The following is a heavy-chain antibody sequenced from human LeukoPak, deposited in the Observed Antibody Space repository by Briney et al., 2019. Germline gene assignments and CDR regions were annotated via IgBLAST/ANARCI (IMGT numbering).Heavy chain of an antibody. D-gene: IGHD6-19*01. CDR1: GGSISSSSYY. V-gene: IGHV4-39*07. CDR3: ARRGRRIAVADY. CDR2: IYYSGST. Sequence: ESSETLSLTCTVSGGSISSSSYYWGWIRQPPGKGLEWIGSIYYSGSTYYNPSLKSRVTISVDTSKNQFSLKLSSVTAADTAVYYCARRGRRIAVADYWGQGTLVTVSS. J-gene: IGHJ4*02.